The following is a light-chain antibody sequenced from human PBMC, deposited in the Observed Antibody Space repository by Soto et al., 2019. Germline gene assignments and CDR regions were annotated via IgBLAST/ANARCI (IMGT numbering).Light chain of an antibody. CDR1: ESVYSNY. Sequence: EIVLTQSPGTLSLSAGEGATLSCRANESVYSNYLAWYQQKPGQAPRLLIFGASNKATGIPDRFTGSGFGTDFTLTISTLEPDDFAMYYCQQYGSSPLTFGGGTNVEIK. CDR2: GAS. CDR3: QQYGSSPLT. V-gene: IGKV3-20*01. J-gene: IGKJ4*01.